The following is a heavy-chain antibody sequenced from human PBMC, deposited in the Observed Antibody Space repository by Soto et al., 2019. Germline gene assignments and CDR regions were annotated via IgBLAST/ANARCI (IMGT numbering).Heavy chain of an antibody. CDR1: GYTFTSYD. J-gene: IGHJ4*02. V-gene: IGHV1-69*13. CDR3: ARLGYYYDSSGYFDY. D-gene: IGHD3-22*01. CDR2: IIPIFGTA. Sequence: SVKVSCTASGYTFTSYDINWVRQAPGQGLEWMGGIIPIFGTANYAQKFQGRVTITADESTSTAYMELSSLRSEDTAVYYCARLGYYYDSSGYFDYWGQGTLVTVSS.